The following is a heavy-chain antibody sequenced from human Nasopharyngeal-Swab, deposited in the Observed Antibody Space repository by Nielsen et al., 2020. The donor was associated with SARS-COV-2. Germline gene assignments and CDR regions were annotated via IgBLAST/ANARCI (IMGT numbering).Heavy chain of an antibody. Sequence: GESLKISCKASGYSFSNYWIGWAHQVPGKGLEWVGIMYPGDSDTRYSPSFRGQVPVSVDKSISTAYLQFSSLRASDTAIYYCARGNIVGPTEIAFDMWGQGTVVTVSS. CDR1: GYSFSNYW. CDR3: ARGNIVGPTEIAFDM. J-gene: IGHJ3*02. CDR2: MYPGDSDT. D-gene: IGHD1-26*01. V-gene: IGHV5-51*07.